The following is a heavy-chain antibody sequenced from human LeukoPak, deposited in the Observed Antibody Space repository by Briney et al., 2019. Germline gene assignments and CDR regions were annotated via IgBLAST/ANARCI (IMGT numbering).Heavy chain of an antibody. CDR1: GYTFTSYA. D-gene: IGHD3-10*01. V-gene: IGHV1-3*01. Sequence: ASVKVSCKASGYTFTSYAMHWVRQAPGQRLEWMGWINAGNGNTKYSQKFQGRVTITRDTSASTAYMEMSSLRSEDTAVYYCARDLYYGSGSPPCYYYGMDVWGKGTTVTVSS. CDR2: INAGNGNT. J-gene: IGHJ6*04. CDR3: ARDLYYGSGSPPCYYYGMDV.